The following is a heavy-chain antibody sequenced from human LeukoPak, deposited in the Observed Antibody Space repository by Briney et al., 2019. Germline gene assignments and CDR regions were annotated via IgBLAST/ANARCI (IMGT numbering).Heavy chain of an antibody. CDR2: IIPIFGTA. D-gene: IGHD2-2*01. Sequence: ASVKVSCKASGGTFSSYAISWVRQAPGQGLEWMGGIIPIFGTANYAQKFQGRVTITADESTSTAYMELSSLRSEDTAVYYCARMIGRGYCSSTSCSPINWFDPWGQGTLVTVSS. CDR3: ARMIGRGYCSSTSCSPINWFDP. V-gene: IGHV1-69*13. J-gene: IGHJ5*02. CDR1: GGTFSSYA.